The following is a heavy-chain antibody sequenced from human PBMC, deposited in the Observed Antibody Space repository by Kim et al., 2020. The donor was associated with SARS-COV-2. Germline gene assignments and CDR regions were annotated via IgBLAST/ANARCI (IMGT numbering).Heavy chain of an antibody. Sequence: SETLSLTCTVSGGSISSYYWSWIRQPPGKGLEWIGYIYYSGSTNYNPSLKSRVTISVDTSKNQFSLKLSSVTAADTAVYYCARATYYYDSSGYYMGPFDYWGQGTLVTASS. V-gene: IGHV4-59*01. D-gene: IGHD3-22*01. J-gene: IGHJ4*02. CDR1: GGSISSYY. CDR2: IYYSGST. CDR3: ARATYYYDSSGYYMGPFDY.